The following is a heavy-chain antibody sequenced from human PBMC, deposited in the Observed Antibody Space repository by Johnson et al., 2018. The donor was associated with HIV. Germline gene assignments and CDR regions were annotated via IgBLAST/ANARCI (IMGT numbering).Heavy chain of an antibody. J-gene: IGHJ3*01. CDR1: GFTFDDYG. CDR3: ARGGVGYSGSYHDAFDL. D-gene: IGHD1-26*01. Sequence: QVQLVESGGGVVRRGGSLRLSCAASGFTFDDYGMSWVRQAPGKGLEWVAVISYDGGYTIYADSVKGRFTISRDNSKNTLYLQMNSLRAEDTTMYYCARGGVGYSGSYHDAFDLWGQGTMVTVSS. V-gene: IGHV3-30*03. CDR2: ISYDGGYT.